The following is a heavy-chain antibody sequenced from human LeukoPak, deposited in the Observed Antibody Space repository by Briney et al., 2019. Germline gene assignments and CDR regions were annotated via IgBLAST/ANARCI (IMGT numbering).Heavy chain of an antibody. J-gene: IGHJ6*04. V-gene: IGHV3-30*18. Sequence: GRSLRLSCAASGFTFSSYGMHWVRQAPGKGLDWVAVISYDGSNKYYADSVKGRFTISRDNSKNTLYLQMNSLRAEDTAVYYCAKDASRYCSGGSCYYYGMDVWGKGTTVTVSS. CDR2: ISYDGSNK. CDR1: GFTFSSYG. D-gene: IGHD2-15*01. CDR3: AKDASRYCSGGSCYYYGMDV.